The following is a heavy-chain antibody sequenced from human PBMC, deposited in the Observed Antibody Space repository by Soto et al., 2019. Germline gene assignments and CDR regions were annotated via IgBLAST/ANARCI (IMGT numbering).Heavy chain of an antibody. J-gene: IGHJ6*03. Sequence: QLQLQESGPGLVKTSETLSLICTVSGGSINSRSHYWGWVRQSPGKGLEWIASIFYTGITYVNPSLKSRVTISVDTTKKQFSLNVTSVTAADTAVYYCARQVETLARTRLIYSYHVDVWGTGSTVAVSS. V-gene: IGHV4-39*01. CDR1: GGSINSRSHY. D-gene: IGHD2-21*02. CDR3: ARQVETLARTRLIYSYHVDV. CDR2: IFYTGIT.